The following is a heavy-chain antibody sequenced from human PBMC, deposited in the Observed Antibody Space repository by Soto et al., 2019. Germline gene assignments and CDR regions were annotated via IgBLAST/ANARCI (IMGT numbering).Heavy chain of an antibody. J-gene: IGHJ4*02. Sequence: GGSLRLSCVVSGSTFSSDDMSWVRQAPGRGLEWVSGISDSGGSTYYADSVKGRFTISRDNAKNTLYLQMKSLRVEDTALYYCAKVWGWSLAVAGLFDYWGPGTQVTVSS. D-gene: IGHD6-19*01. V-gene: IGHV3-23*01. CDR3: AKVWGWSLAVAGLFDY. CDR2: ISDSGGST. CDR1: GSTFSSDD.